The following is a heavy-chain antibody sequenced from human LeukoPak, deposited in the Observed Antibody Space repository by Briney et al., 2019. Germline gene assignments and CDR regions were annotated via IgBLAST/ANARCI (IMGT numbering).Heavy chain of an antibody. Sequence: ASVKVSCKASGYTFTSYYMHWVRQAPGQGLEWMGIINPSGGSTSYAQKLQGRVTMTRDTSTSTVYMELSSLRSEDTAVYYCARDGVVVAAATEFDYWGQGTLVTVSS. J-gene: IGHJ4*02. CDR1: GYTFTSYY. CDR3: ARDGVVVAAATEFDY. D-gene: IGHD2-15*01. CDR2: INPSGGST. V-gene: IGHV1-46*01.